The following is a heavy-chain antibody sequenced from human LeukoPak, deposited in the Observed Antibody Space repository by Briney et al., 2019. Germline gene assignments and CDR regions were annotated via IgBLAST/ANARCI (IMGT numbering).Heavy chain of an antibody. CDR3: ARSPTKRVTEDY. CDR2: IYYSGRT. D-gene: IGHD5-18*01. V-gene: IGHV4-61*05. J-gene: IGHJ4*02. Sequence: PSETLSLTCTVSGDSISSTNYYWSWIRQPPGKGLERIGYIYYSGRTRYNPSLKSPVTISVDTSKNQFSLRLNSVTAADTAVYFCARSPTKRVTEDYWGQGTPVTVSS. CDR1: GDSISSTNYY.